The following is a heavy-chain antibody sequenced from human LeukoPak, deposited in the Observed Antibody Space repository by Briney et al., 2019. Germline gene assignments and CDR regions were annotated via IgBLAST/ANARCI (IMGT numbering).Heavy chain of an antibody. V-gene: IGHV3-7*01. CDR2: IKQDGSEK. CDR1: GFTFSSYW. Sequence: GGSLRLSCAASGFTFSSYWMSWVRQAPGKGLEWVANIKQDGSEKYYVDSVRGRFTISRDNAKNSLYLQMNSLRAEDTAVYYCARVGQWLAEPFDYWGQGTLVTVSS. J-gene: IGHJ4*02. D-gene: IGHD6-19*01. CDR3: ARVGQWLAEPFDY.